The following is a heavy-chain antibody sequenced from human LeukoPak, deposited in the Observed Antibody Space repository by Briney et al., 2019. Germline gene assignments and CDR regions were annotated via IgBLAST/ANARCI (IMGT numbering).Heavy chain of an antibody. Sequence: SDTLSLTCTVSGGSLTRYYWTCTRQPRGGGLECSGYIFHSGPNNYNPSLKSQVPLSVDPAKYQFPVKLGSVTAADPAVYYCAQLAPYSPRYSQNRGQRTLVTVSS. CDR2: IFHSGPN. CDR1: GGSLTRYY. CDR3: AQLAPYSPRYSQN. D-gene: IGHD1-1*01. J-gene: IGHJ1*01. V-gene: IGHV4-59*07.